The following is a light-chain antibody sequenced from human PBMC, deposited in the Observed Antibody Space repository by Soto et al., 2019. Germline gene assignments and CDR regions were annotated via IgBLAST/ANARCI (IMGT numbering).Light chain of an antibody. CDR1: QSVRNNY. CDR3: QHYGTSPPYT. CDR2: DAS. Sequence: EMVLTQSPGPQSLSPGERATLSCRTSQSVRNNYLAWYQQKPGQAPRLLIYDASNRATGIPDRFSGSGSGTDFTLTISRLEPEDFAVYYCQHYGTSPPYTFGQGTRLEIK. V-gene: IGKV3-20*01. J-gene: IGKJ2*01.